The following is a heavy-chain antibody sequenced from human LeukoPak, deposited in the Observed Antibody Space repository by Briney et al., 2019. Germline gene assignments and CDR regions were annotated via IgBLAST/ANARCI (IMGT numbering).Heavy chain of an antibody. Sequence: SETLSLTCSISSGSTSSYHWTWIRQPPGKGLEYIGYIYGSGRTYYNPSLKSRATISFDTSKNQFSLKLGSVTAADTAVYYCARGTGGYEFDPWGQGTLVIVSS. J-gene: IGHJ5*02. D-gene: IGHD5-12*01. CDR1: SGSTSSYH. V-gene: IGHV4-59*01. CDR3: ARGTGGYEFDP. CDR2: IYGSGRT.